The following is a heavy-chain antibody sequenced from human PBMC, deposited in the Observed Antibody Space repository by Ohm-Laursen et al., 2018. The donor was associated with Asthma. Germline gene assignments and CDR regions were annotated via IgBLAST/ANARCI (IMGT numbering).Heavy chain of an antibody. CDR1: GFSFHEYA. Sequence: SLRLSCAASGFSFHEYAMHRVRQAPGKGLEWLSYISSSSSTIYYADSVKGRFTISRDNAKNSLYLQMNSLRDEDTAVYYCARDPSGYGLFVYYYYGMDVWGQGTTVTVSS. V-gene: IGHV3-48*02. D-gene: IGHD5-12*01. J-gene: IGHJ6*02. CDR3: ARDPSGYGLFVYYYYGMDV. CDR2: ISSSSSTI.